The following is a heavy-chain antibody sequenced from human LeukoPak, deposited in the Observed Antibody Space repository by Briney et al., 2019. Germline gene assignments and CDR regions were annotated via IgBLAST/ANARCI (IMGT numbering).Heavy chain of an antibody. J-gene: IGHJ4*02. Sequence: PGGSLRLFCTASGFTFGDYSMNWVRQAPGKGLEWVGFIRSKAYGGTTEYAASVKGRFTISRDDSKSIAYLQMNSLKTEDTAVYYCTRGRRATHDYWGQGTLVTVSS. V-gene: IGHV3-49*04. D-gene: IGHD1-26*01. CDR2: IRSKAYGGTT. CDR3: TRGRRATHDY. CDR1: GFTFGDYS.